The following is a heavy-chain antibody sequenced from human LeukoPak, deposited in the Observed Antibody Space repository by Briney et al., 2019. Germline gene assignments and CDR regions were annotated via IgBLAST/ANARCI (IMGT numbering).Heavy chain of an antibody. Sequence: SETLSLTCTVSGGSISSYYWSWIRQPPGKGLEWIGYIYYSGSTNYNPSLKSRVTISVDTSKNQFSLKLSSVTAADTAVYYCARVKVTIFGVVILYYFDYWGQGTLVTVSS. J-gene: IGHJ4*02. CDR3: ARVKVTIFGVVILYYFDY. CDR1: GGSISSYY. D-gene: IGHD3-3*01. V-gene: IGHV4-59*01. CDR2: IYYSGST.